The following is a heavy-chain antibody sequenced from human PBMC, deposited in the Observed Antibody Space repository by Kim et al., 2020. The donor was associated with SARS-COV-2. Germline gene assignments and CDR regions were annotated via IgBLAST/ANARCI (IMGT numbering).Heavy chain of an antibody. D-gene: IGHD5-12*01. CDR2: ISSSSSYI. Sequence: GGSLRLSCAASGFTFSSYSMNWVRQAPGKGLEWVSSISSSSSYIYYADSVKGRFTISRDNAKTSLYLQMNSLRAEDTAVYYCARGVERWLQLVYYGMDVWGQGTTVTVSS. CDR1: GFTFSSYS. V-gene: IGHV3-21*01. J-gene: IGHJ6*02. CDR3: ARGVERWLQLVYYGMDV.